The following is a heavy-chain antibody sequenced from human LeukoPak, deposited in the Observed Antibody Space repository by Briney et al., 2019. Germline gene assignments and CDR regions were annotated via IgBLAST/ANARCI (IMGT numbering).Heavy chain of an antibody. D-gene: IGHD3-22*01. CDR2: ISYDGSNK. J-gene: IGHJ4*02. CDR1: GFTFSSYA. Sequence: PGGSLRLSCAASGFTFSSYAMHWVRQAPGKGLEWVAVISYDGSNKYYADSVKGRFTISRDNSKNTLYLQMNSLRAEDTAVYYCARDGDYYDSSGYYYGDSFDYWGQGTLVTVSS. CDR3: ARDGDYYDSSGYYYGDSFDY. V-gene: IGHV3-30-3*01.